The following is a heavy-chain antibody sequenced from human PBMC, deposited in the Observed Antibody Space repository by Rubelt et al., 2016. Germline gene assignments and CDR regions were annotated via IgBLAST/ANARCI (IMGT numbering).Heavy chain of an antibody. V-gene: IGHV3-7*05. J-gene: IGHJ4*02. CDR3: ARDHNWSLEY. D-gene: IGHD1-1*01. CDR2: IKQDGSEK. CDR1: GFTFNSYW. Sequence: EVQLVESGGGLVQPGGSLRLSCAASGFTFNSYWMAWVRQAPGKGLEWVANIKQDGSEKYYVDSVKGRFTISRDNAENSLYLQMNSLRADDTAVYYCARDHNWSLEYWGQGTLVTVSS.